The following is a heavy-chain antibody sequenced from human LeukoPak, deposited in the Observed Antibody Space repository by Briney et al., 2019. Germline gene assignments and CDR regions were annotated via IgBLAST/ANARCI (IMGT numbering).Heavy chain of an antibody. CDR3: ARYAAVRI. CDR2: IYHSGST. Sequence: SETLSLTCTVSGGFISTYYWSWIRQPPGKGLEWIGYIYHSGSTNYNPALKSRVTMSVDTSKNQFSLNLNSVTAADTAVYYCARYAAVRIWGQGTLVTVSS. CDR1: GGFISTYY. J-gene: IGHJ4*02. D-gene: IGHD6-13*01. V-gene: IGHV4-59*01.